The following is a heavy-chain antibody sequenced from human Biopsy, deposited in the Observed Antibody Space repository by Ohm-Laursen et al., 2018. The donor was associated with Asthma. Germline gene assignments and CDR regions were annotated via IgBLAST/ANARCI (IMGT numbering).Heavy chain of an antibody. Sequence: ASVKVSCKASGYTFISYAIHWVRQAPGQRLEWMGRINPNSGGTNYAQKFQGRVTMTRDTSISTAYMEVSRLRSDDTAVYYCARGQKSAGDRWFDPWGQGTLVTVSS. V-gene: IGHV1-2*06. CDR2: INPNSGGT. J-gene: IGHJ5*02. CDR3: ARGQKSAGDRWFDP. CDR1: GYTFISYA. D-gene: IGHD6-13*01.